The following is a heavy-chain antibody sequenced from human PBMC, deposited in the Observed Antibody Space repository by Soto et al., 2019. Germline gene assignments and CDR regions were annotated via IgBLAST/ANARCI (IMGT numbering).Heavy chain of an antibody. CDR1: GFTFSDYY. CDR2: ISSSGSII. D-gene: IGHD3-22*01. J-gene: IGHJ4*02. V-gene: IGHV3-11*01. CDR3: ARDQGYYDSSGYFDF. Sequence: GGSLRLSCAASGFTFSDYYMSWIRQAPGKGLEWVSYISSSGSIIYYADSVKGRFTISRDNAKNLLYLQMNTLRAEDTAVYYCARDQGYYDSSGYFDFWGRGTLVTVSS.